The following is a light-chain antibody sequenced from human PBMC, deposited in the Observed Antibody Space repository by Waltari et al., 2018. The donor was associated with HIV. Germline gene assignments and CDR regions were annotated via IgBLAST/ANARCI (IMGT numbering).Light chain of an antibody. J-gene: IGKJ4*01. CDR2: EAS. CDR3: QQYTDYPLT. Sequence: DVQMTQSPSTLSIDVGDSVTITCRASQSIYSRLAWYQQKLGKAPKLLIYEASTLERGVPSRFSGSGSGTEFTLTISSLQPEDFATYYCQQYTDYPLTFGGGTKVEIK. V-gene: IGKV1-5*03. CDR1: QSIYSR.